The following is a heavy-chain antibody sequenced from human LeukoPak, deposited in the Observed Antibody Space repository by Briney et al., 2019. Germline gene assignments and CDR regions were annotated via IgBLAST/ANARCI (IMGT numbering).Heavy chain of an antibody. J-gene: IGHJ5*02. Sequence: NLWETLPLTCSVSVRSLSYYYWRWIRQPPGRGVEWVGYVSYSESTNYNPSLKSRVTISVDTSKNQFSLKLSSVTAAGTAVYYCARKSHDYDDYDWFDPWGQGTLVTVSS. CDR3: ARKSHDYDDYDWFDP. D-gene: IGHD4-17*01. CDR2: VSYSEST. CDR1: VRSLSYYY. V-gene: IGHV4-59*13.